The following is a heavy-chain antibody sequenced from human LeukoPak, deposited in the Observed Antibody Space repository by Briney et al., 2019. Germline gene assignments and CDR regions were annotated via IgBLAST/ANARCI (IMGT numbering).Heavy chain of an antibody. CDR2: IYHSGST. Sequence: PSQTLSLTCAVSGGSISSGGYSWSWIRQPPGKGLEWIGYIYHSGSTYYNPSLKSRVTISVDRSKNQFSLKLSSVTAADTAVYYCARTVRGGSRFDPWGQGTLVTVSS. J-gene: IGHJ5*02. CDR1: GGSISSGGYS. CDR3: ARTVRGGSRFDP. D-gene: IGHD3-10*01. V-gene: IGHV4-30-2*01.